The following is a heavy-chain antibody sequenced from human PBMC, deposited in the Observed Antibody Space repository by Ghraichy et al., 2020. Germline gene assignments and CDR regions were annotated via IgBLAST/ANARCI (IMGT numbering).Heavy chain of an antibody. V-gene: IGHV1-3*04. CDR2: INTGNDDT. D-gene: IGHD6-19*01. CDR3: AKDLDSSGNNYGMDV. J-gene: IGHJ6*02. CDR1: GYIFNKYV. Sequence: ASVKVSCKASGYIFNKYVIHWVRQAPGQRLEWMGWINTGNDDTKYSQKFQGRVTITSDTSATTAYMELSSLRSEDTAVYYCAKDLDSSGNNYGMDVWGQGTTVTVSS.